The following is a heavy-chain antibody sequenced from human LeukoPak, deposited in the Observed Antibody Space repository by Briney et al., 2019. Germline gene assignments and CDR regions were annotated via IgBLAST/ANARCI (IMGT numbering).Heavy chain of an antibody. J-gene: IGHJ4*02. CDR2: IYYSGMT. CDR3: ASADYADYYIDF. Sequence: KSSETLSLTCTVSGGSISSYYWSWIRQPPRRGLEWIGYIYYSGMTNYNPSLKSRVTISLDTSKNQFSLKLSSVTAADTAVYYCASADYADYYIDFWGQGTLVSVSS. V-gene: IGHV4-59*01. D-gene: IGHD4-17*01. CDR1: GGSISSYY.